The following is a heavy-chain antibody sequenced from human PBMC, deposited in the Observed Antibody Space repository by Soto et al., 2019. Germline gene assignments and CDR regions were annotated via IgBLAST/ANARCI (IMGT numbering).Heavy chain of an antibody. Sequence: PGGSLGLSCAVSRIIFSSYWMSWVRQAPGKGLEWVANINPDGSGKYDVDSVKGRFTISRDNVKDSLYLEMNNLRPDDTATYYCASSLGATHGFWRQGTLVTVSS. CDR3: ASSLGATHGF. CDR2: INPDGSGK. D-gene: IGHD1-26*01. CDR1: RIIFSSYW. J-gene: IGHJ4*02. V-gene: IGHV3-7*03.